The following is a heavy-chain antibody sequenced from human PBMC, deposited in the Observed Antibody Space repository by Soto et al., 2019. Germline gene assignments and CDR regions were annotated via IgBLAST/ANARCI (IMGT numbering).Heavy chain of an antibody. CDR2: IYYSGST. CDR3: ARGNPVPLDY. CDR1: SAPISSSTYS. Sequence: PSETLSLTCTVSSAPISSSTYSWAWIRQPPGKGLEWIGSIYYSGSTYYNPSLNSRVTVSVDTSKNQFSLKVTSVTAADTAVYYCARGNPVPLDYWGQGTLVTVSS. J-gene: IGHJ4*02. V-gene: IGHV4-39*07. D-gene: IGHD1-1*01.